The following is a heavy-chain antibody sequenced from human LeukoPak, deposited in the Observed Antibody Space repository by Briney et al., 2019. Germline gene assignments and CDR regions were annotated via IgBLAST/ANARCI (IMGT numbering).Heavy chain of an antibody. V-gene: IGHV1-8*01. CDR2: MNPNSGNT. Sequence: ASVKVSCKASGYTFTNYDINWGRQATRPWLELMGWMNPNSGNTGYAQKFQGRVTMTRNTSISTAYMELSSLRSEDTAVCYCARGDYYGSRGYYIFDPWGQGTLVTVSS. CDR1: GYTFTNYD. J-gene: IGHJ5*02. D-gene: IGHD3-22*01. CDR3: ARGDYYGSRGYYIFDP.